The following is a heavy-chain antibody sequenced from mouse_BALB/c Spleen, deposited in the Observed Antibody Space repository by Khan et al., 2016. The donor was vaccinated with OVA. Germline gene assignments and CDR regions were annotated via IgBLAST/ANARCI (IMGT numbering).Heavy chain of an antibody. Sequence: QVHVKQSGPGLVAPSQSLSITCTVSGFSLTDYGVSWIRQPPGKGLEWLGVIWGGGITYYNSVLKSRLSISKDNSKSQVFLKMNSLQTDDTAMYYCAKHLSLYPYYFDYWGQGTTLTVSS. J-gene: IGHJ2*01. CDR3: AKHLSLYPYYFDY. D-gene: IGHD1-1*01. V-gene: IGHV2-6-5*01. CDR1: GFSLTDYG. CDR2: IWGGGIT.